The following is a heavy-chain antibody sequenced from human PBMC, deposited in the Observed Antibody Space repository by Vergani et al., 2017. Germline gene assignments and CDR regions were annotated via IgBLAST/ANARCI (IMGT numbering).Heavy chain of an antibody. CDR3: ARDQPDTAMSANGYYYYGMDV. Sequence: EVQLVESGGGLVQPGGSLRLSCAASGFTFSSYSMNWVRQAPGKGLEWVSYISSSSSTIYYADSVKGRFTISRDSAKNSLYLQMNSLRAEDTAVYYCARDQPDTAMSANGYYYYGMDVWGQGTTVTVSS. J-gene: IGHJ6*02. V-gene: IGHV3-48*01. D-gene: IGHD5-18*01. CDR1: GFTFSSYS. CDR2: ISSSSSTI.